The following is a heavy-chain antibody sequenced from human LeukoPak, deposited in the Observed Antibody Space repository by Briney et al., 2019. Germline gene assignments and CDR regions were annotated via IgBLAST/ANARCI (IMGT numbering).Heavy chain of an antibody. CDR2: IKGDGSEK. Sequence: GGSLRLSCAASGFTFSSQGMSWVRQAPGKGLEWVANIKGDGSEKSYVDSVKGRFTISRDNAKNSLYLQMNSLRAEDTAVYYCARAFSWGQGTLVTVSS. J-gene: IGHJ5*02. D-gene: IGHD3-16*01. CDR1: GFTFSSQG. CDR3: ARAFS. V-gene: IGHV3-7*01.